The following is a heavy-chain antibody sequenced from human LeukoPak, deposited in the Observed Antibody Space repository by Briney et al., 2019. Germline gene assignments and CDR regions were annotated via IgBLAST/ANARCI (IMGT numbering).Heavy chain of an antibody. J-gene: IGHJ5*02. Sequence: SEILSLTCTASGGSISSSSYYWDWIRQSPGKGLEWIGTIYYSGSTDYNPSLKSRVTMSVETSKNQFSLKLSSVTAADTAVYHCARNISTVANGARYNWFNPWGQGTLVTVSS. CDR2: IYYSGST. CDR3: ARNISTVANGARYNWFNP. CDR1: GGSISSSSYY. V-gene: IGHV4-39*01. D-gene: IGHD4-11*01.